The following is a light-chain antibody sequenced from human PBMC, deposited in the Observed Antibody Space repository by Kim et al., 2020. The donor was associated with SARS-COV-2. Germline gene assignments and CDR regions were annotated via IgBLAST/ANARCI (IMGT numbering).Light chain of an antibody. CDR2: GAS. CDR3: QQRDGWPYT. J-gene: IGKJ2*01. V-gene: IGKV3-20*01. CDR1: GRSSSGY. Sequence: LPRGETTPSSRGGGRSSSGYLAWCQQKPGQAPRLLIYGASNRATGIPDRFSGSGYGTDFTLTISSLEPEDFAVYHCQQRDGWPYTFGQGTKVDIK.